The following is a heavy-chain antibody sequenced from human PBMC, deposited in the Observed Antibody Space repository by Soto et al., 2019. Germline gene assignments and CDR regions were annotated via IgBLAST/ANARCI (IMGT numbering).Heavy chain of an antibody. CDR3: ARQRGNYFDY. Sequence: SETLSLTCTFSCDSISTFYWSWIRQPPGKGLEWIGYIYYTGSTNYNPSLKSRVTMSVDTSKKQFSLKLSSVTAADTAVYYCARQRGNYFDYWGQGTLVTVSS. D-gene: IGHD3-10*01. V-gene: IGHV4-59*01. CDR2: IYYTGST. CDR1: CDSISTFY. J-gene: IGHJ4*02.